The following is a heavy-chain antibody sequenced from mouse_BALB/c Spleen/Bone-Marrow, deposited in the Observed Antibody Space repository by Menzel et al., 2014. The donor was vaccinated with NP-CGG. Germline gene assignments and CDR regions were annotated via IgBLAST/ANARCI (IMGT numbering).Heavy chain of an antibody. CDR1: GFTFSSYT. Sequence: EVQLVESGGGLVKPGGSLRLSCAASGFTFSSYTMSWVRQTPEKRLEWVATISSGGSYTYYPDSVKGRFSISRDNAKNTLYLQMSRLKSEDTAMYYCTRDLDDGYYYYAMDYWGQGTSVTVSS. V-gene: IGHV5-6-4*01. CDR2: ISSGGSYT. CDR3: TRDLDDGYYYYAMDY. D-gene: IGHD2-3*01. J-gene: IGHJ4*01.